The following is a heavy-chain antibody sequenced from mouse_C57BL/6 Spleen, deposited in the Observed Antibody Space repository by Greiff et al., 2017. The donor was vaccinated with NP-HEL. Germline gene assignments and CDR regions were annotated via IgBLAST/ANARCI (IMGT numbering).Heavy chain of an antibody. J-gene: IGHJ3*01. CDR1: GYTFTSYW. D-gene: IGHD3-1*01. Sequence: QVQLQQPGAELVMPGASVKLSCKASGYTFTSYWMHWVKQRPGQGLEWIGEIDPSDSYTNYNQKFKGKSTLTVDKSSSTAYMPLSSLTSEDSAVYYCARGGSPAWFAYWGQGTLVTVSA. CDR3: ARGGSPAWFAY. V-gene: IGHV1-69*01. CDR2: IDPSDSYT.